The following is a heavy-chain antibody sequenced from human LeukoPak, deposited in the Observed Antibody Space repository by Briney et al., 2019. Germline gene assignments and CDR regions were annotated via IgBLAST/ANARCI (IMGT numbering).Heavy chain of an antibody. CDR3: AKAAIRYTTRWNNFDY. V-gene: IGHV3-43D*03. CDR2: ISWDGGNI. D-gene: IGHD2-2*02. J-gene: IGHJ4*02. Sequence: GGSLRLSCAASGFTFDDYAMHWVRQAPGKGLEWVSLISWDGGNIYYADSMKGRFTISRDNSKNSLYLQMNSLRTEDSAFYYCAKAAIRYTTRWNNFDYWGQGTLVAVSS. CDR1: GFTFDDYA.